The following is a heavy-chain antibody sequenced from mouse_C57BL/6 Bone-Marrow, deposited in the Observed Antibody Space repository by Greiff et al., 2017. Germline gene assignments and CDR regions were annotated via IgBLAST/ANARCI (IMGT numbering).Heavy chain of an antibody. Sequence: QVQLQQPGAELVKPGASVKLSCKASGYTFTSYWMQWVKQRPGQGLEWIGEIDPSDSYTNYNQKFKGKATLTVDTSSSTAYMQLSSLTSEDSAVXYCARSNWDPWFAYWVQGTLVTVSA. V-gene: IGHV1-50*01. D-gene: IGHD4-1*02. CDR2: IDPSDSYT. J-gene: IGHJ3*01. CDR1: GYTFTSYW. CDR3: ARSNWDPWFAY.